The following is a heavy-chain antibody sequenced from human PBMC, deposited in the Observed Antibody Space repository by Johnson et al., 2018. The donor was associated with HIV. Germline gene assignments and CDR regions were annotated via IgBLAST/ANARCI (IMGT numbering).Heavy chain of an antibody. Sequence: QVQLVESGGGLVKPGGSLRLSCAASRFTFSDYYMSWIRQTPGKGLEWVSYISSSGSTIFYADSVKGRFAISRDNAKNSLYLQMNSLRAEDTAVYYCASAIPGRSSLDGFDIWGQGTKVTVSS. CDR1: RFTFSDYY. V-gene: IGHV3-11*04. J-gene: IGHJ3*02. CDR2: ISSSGSTI. CDR3: ASAIPGRSSLDGFDI. D-gene: IGHD2-2*01.